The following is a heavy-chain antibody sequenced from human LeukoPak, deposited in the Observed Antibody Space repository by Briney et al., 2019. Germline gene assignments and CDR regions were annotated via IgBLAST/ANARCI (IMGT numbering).Heavy chain of an antibody. D-gene: IGHD6-13*01. J-gene: IGHJ4*02. V-gene: IGHV4-59*08. Sequence: SETLSLTCSVSGVSISGYYWSWIRQPPGKGLEWIAYIYYSGSTNYNPSLKSRVTISADTSKNQFSLKLSSVTAADTAVYYCARHRSAAGWEYFDYWGQGTLVTVSS. CDR3: ARHRSAAGWEYFDY. CDR1: GVSISGYY. CDR2: IYYSGST.